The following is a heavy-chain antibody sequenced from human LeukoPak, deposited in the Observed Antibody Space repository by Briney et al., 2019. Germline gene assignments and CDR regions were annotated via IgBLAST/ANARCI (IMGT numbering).Heavy chain of an antibody. CDR3: TTYGGHLAEYFHT. CDR1: GGTYRYN. D-gene: IGHD4-23*01. J-gene: IGHJ1*01. CDR2: IIPPLRTA. V-gene: IGHV1-69*16. Sequence: SVKVSCKASGGTYRYNINWVRQAPGQGLEWMGGIIPPLRTANYAQQFQGRVTITTDDSTTTAYMELTSLTSEDAAVYYCTTYGGHLAEYFHTGARAPWSPSPQ.